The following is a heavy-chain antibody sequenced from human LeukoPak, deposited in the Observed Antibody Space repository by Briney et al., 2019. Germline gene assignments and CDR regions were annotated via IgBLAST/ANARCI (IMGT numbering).Heavy chain of an antibody. CDR2: ISAYNGNT. D-gene: IGHD3-3*01. Sequence: ASVKVSCKASGYTFTSYGISWVRQAPGQGLEWMGWISAYNGNTNYAQKLQGRVTMTTDTSTSTAYMELRSLRSDDTAAYYCARDYDFWSGYRGPYYYYGMDVWGQGTTVTVSS. CDR1: GYTFTSYG. CDR3: ARDYDFWSGYRGPYYYYGMDV. J-gene: IGHJ6*02. V-gene: IGHV1-18*01.